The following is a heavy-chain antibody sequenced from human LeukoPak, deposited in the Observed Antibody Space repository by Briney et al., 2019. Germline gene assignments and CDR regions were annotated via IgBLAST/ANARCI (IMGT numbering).Heavy chain of an antibody. V-gene: IGHV3-23*01. J-gene: IGHJ4*02. D-gene: IGHD2-15*01. Sequence: PGGSLRLSCAASGFTFSSHAMSWVRQAPGKGLEWVSAISGSGGSTYYADSVKGRFTISRDNSKNTLYLQMNSLRAEDTAVYYCAKAIGYCSGGSCYPFYYFDYWGQGTLVTVSS. CDR2: ISGSGGST. CDR3: AKAIGYCSGGSCYPFYYFDY. CDR1: GFTFSSHA.